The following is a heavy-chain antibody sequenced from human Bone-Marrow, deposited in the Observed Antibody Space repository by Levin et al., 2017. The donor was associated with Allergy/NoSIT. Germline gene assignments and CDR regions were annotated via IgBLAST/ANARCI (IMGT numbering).Heavy chain of an antibody. CDR1: GFTFTTYA. Sequence: GESLKISCAASGFTFTTYAMHWVRQAPGKGLEWISYISSDSDTIYYANSVKGRFTISRDNAKNSLYLQMNSLSAEDTGVYYCARRDDYGDCLDWWGQGTVVTVSS. CDR3: ARRDDYGDCLDW. V-gene: IGHV3-48*01. D-gene: IGHD4-17*01. J-gene: IGHJ4*02. CDR2: ISSDSDTI.